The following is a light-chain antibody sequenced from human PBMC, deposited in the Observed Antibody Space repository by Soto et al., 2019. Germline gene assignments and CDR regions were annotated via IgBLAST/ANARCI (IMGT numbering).Light chain of an antibody. CDR3: QQYGRSQT. Sequence: EIVLTQSPGTLSLSPGEGATLSCRASQTVTVNSLAWYQQTPGQTPRLLIYAASTRATGIPDRFNGSGSGTDFVLTIRRLEPEDFALYYCQQYGRSQTFGQGTKVEIK. CDR1: QTVTVNS. V-gene: IGKV3-20*01. CDR2: AAS. J-gene: IGKJ1*01.